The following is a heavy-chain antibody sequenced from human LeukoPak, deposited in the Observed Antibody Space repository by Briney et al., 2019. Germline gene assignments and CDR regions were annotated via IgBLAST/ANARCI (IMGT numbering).Heavy chain of an antibody. Sequence: SETLSLTCTVSGGSITSGDYYWNWIRQPPGKGLEWIGYIYYSGSTNYNPSLKSRVTISVDTSKNQFSLKLSSVTAADTAVYYCARSGMATITNDAFDIWGQGTMVTVSS. J-gene: IGHJ3*02. CDR1: GGSITSGDYY. CDR3: ARSGMATITNDAFDI. V-gene: IGHV4-61*08. D-gene: IGHD5-24*01. CDR2: IYYSGST.